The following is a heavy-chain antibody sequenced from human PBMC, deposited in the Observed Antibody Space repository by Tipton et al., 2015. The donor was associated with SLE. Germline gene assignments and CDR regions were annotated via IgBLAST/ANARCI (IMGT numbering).Heavy chain of an antibody. CDR3: ARDNYYDFWSGYSQYNWFDP. D-gene: IGHD3-3*01. CDR1: GFTFSSYG. Sequence: SLRLSCAASGFTFSSYGMHWVRQAPGKGLEWVAVIWYDGSNKYYADSVKGRFTISRDNSKNTLYLQMNSLRAEDTAVYYCARDNYYDFWSGYSQYNWFDPWGQGTLVTVSS. CDR2: IWYDGSNK. V-gene: IGHV3-33*08. J-gene: IGHJ5*02.